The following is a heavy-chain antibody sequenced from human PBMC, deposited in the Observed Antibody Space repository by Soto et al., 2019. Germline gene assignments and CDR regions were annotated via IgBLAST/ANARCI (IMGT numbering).Heavy chain of an antibody. CDR3: AKDGGGYCSSTSCYDAFDI. J-gene: IGHJ3*02. V-gene: IGHV3-23*01. CDR1: GFTFSSYA. Sequence: GGSLRLSCAASGFTFSSYAMSWVRQAPGKGLEWVSAISGSGGSTYYADSVKGRFTISRDNSKNTLYLQMNSLRAEDTAVYYCAKDGGGYCSSTSCYDAFDIWGQGTMVTVSS. CDR2: ISGSGGST. D-gene: IGHD2-2*01.